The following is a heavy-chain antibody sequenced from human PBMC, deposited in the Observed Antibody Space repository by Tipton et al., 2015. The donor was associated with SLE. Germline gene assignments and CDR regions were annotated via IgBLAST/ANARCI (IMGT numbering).Heavy chain of an antibody. Sequence: TLSLTCTVSGDSISSGNYYWSWIRQPAGKGLEWIGYIYTSGSTNYNPSLKSRVTISVDKSKNQFSLKLSSVTAADTAVYYCASGGYLRTIAVAGTRHWYFDLWGRGTLVTVSS. J-gene: IGHJ2*01. CDR1: GDSISSGNYY. CDR3: ASGGYLRTIAVAGTRHWYFDL. D-gene: IGHD6-19*01. CDR2: IYTSGST. V-gene: IGHV4-61*09.